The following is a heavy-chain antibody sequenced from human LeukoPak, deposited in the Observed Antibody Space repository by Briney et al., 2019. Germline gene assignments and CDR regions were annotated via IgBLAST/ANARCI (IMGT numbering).Heavy chain of an antibody. J-gene: IGHJ4*02. V-gene: IGHV3-74*01. CDR2: ISPTGSTT. D-gene: IGHD6-6*01. CDR3: ARGPNSNWSGLDF. CDR1: GFSFSGHW. Sequence: GGSLRLSCTASGFSFSGHWMHWARQLPGKGLVWVSRISPTGSTTSYADSVKGRFTVSRDNAKNTLYLQVNNLRAEDTAVYYCARGPNSNWSGLDFWGQGTLLTVSP.